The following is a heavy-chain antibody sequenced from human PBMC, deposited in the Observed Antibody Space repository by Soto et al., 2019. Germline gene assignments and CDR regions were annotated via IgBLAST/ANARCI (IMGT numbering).Heavy chain of an antibody. CDR3: AREHTMVRGVYYYYGMDV. D-gene: IGHD3-10*01. CDR1: GGSISSYY. Sequence: SETLSLTCTVSGGSISSYYWSWIRQPAGKGLEWIGRIYTSGSTNYNPSLKSRVTMSVDTSKNQFSLKLSSVAAADTAVYYCAREHTMVRGVYYYYGMDVWGQGTTVTVSS. CDR2: IYTSGST. J-gene: IGHJ6*02. V-gene: IGHV4-4*07.